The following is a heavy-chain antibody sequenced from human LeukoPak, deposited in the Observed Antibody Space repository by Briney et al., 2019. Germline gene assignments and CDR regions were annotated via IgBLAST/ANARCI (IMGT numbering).Heavy chain of an antibody. Sequence: GGSLRLSCVGSGFTLRDYHMDWVRQAPGMGLEWVGRTRSKVRKYATEYAASVKGRFTISRDESENSVFLHLSSLTVEDTALYYCARDREEGDDSAFDVWGQGTMVTVSS. V-gene: IGHV3-72*01. CDR2: TRSKVRKYAT. D-gene: IGHD3-22*01. CDR3: ARDREEGDDSAFDV. CDR1: GFTLRDYH. J-gene: IGHJ3*01.